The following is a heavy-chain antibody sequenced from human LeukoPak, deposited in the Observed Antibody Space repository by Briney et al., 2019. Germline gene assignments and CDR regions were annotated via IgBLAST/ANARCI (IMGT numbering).Heavy chain of an antibody. V-gene: IGHV1-69*05. CDR2: IIPIFGAT. J-gene: IGHJ3*02. CDR3: ARCFNDTVIVVYTDAFDI. CDR1: GGTFSSYA. D-gene: IGHD3-22*01. Sequence: GASVKVSCKXSGGTFSSYAISWVRQAPGQGLEGMGRIIPIFGATNYAQKFQGRVTMTTDASTSTAYMELSRLRSEDTAVYYCARCFNDTVIVVYTDAFDIWGQGTMVTVSS.